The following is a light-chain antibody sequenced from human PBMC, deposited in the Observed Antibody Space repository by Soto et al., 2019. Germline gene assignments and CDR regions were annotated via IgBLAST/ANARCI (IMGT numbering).Light chain of an antibody. CDR1: QSVSSN. J-gene: IGKJ1*01. V-gene: IGKV3-15*01. Sequence: MIQDPATLSVSPGERATLSCSASQSVSSNLAWYQQKPGQAPRLLIYGASTRATGIPARFSGSGSGTEFTLTISSLQSEDFAVYYCQQYNNWRTFGQGTKV. CDR2: GAS. CDR3: QQYNNWRT.